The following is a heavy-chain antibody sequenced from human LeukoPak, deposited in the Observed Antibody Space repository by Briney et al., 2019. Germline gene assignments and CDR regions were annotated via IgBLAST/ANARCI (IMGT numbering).Heavy chain of an antibody. D-gene: IGHD3-9*01. V-gene: IGHV3-20*04. CDR1: VFTFVDYV. CDR3: ARDYPELRYFD. Sequence: GGALRLSCVASVFTFVDYVMRGVRPVPGKGREWVSRINWSGSRTGYAEFVRGRFTISRDNNKNSLNLQNNSMRAEDTALYYCARDYPELRYFDWGQGTLVTVSS. CDR2: INWSGSRT. J-gene: IGHJ4*02.